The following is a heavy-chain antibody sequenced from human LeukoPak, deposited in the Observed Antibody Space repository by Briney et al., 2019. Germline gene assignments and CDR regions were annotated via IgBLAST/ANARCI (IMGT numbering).Heavy chain of an antibody. CDR3: ARRFYDSSGYE. Sequence: SETLSLTCTVSGGSISSSSYYWGWIRQPPGKGLEWIGSIYYSGSTYYNPSLKGRVTISVDTSKNQFSLKLSSVTAADTAVYYCARRFYDSSGYEWGQGTLVTVSP. J-gene: IGHJ4*02. CDR1: GGSISSSSYY. D-gene: IGHD3-22*01. V-gene: IGHV4-39*01. CDR2: IYYSGST.